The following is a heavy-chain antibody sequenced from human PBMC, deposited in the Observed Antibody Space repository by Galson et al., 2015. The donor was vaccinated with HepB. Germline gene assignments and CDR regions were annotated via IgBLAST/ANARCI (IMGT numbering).Heavy chain of an antibody. CDR1: GFTFSHYW. CDR2: ISNDGTIT. D-gene: IGHD6-19*01. J-gene: IGHJ5*01. Sequence: SLRLSCAASGFTFSHYWMHWVRQVPGKGLAWVSLISNDGTITNYADSVKGRFTISRDNARNTVYLQMDRLRAEDTAVYYCVRVYSGWYWFDSWGQGTLVTVSS. V-gene: IGHV3-74*01. CDR3: VRVYSGWYWFDS.